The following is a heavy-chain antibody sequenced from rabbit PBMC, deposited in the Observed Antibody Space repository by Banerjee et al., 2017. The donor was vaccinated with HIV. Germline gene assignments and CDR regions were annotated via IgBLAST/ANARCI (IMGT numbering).Heavy chain of an antibody. CDR3: ARGAAYAGYGFGYYFNL. Sequence: QLKETGGGLVQPGGSLTLSCKASGFDFSSYYMSWVRQAPGKGLEWIGIMYAGRGSTDYASWVNGRLTISSDNAQDTVDLQMNSLTAADTATYFCARGAAYAGYGFGYYFNLWGPGTLVTVS. D-gene: IGHD7-1*01. V-gene: IGHV1S7*01. CDR2: MYAGRGST. CDR1: GFDFSSYY. J-gene: IGHJ4*01.